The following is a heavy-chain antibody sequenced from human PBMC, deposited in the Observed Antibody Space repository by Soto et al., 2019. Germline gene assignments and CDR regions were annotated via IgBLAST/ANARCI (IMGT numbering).Heavy chain of an antibody. CDR2: ISSSSSYI. CDR1: GFTFSSYS. D-gene: IGHD3-3*01. J-gene: IGHJ6*02. Sequence: RGSLRLSCAASGFTFSSYSMNWVRQAPGKGLEWVSSISSSSSYIYYADSVKGRFTISRDNAKNSLYLQMNSLRAEDTAVYYCARDSNDFWSGYYYYYYRMDVWGQGTTVTVSS. V-gene: IGHV3-21*01. CDR3: ARDSNDFWSGYYYYYYRMDV.